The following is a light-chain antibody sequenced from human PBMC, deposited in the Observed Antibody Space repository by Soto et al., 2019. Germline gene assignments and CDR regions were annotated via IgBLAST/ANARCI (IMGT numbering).Light chain of an antibody. J-gene: IGKJ4*01. Sequence: EIVLTQSPATLSLSPGERATLSCRASQSVSSSLAWYQQKPGQAPRLLMYDAYNRATGIPARFSGSGSGTDFTLTISSLEPEDFAVYYCQQRGNWPLTFGGGTKVDIK. CDR1: QSVSSS. V-gene: IGKV3-11*01. CDR3: QQRGNWPLT. CDR2: DAY.